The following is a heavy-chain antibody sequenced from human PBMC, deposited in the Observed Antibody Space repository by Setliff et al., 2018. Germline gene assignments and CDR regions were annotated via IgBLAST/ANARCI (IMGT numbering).Heavy chain of an antibody. CDR3: AKSGGDHCCPLYHHYYMDV. CDR2: ISSRSNSI. D-gene: IGHD2-21*02. J-gene: IGHJ6*03. V-gene: IGHV3-48*01. CDR1: GFTFSIYS. Sequence: HPGGSLRLSCAASGFTFSIYSINWVRQAPGKGLEWISYISSRSNSIYYADSVKGRFTISRDNARNSLYLQMDRLRPEDMAVYYCAKSGGDHCCPLYHHYYMDVWGTGTTVTVSS.